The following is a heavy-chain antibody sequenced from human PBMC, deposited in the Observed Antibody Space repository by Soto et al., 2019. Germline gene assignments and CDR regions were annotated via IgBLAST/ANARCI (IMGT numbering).Heavy chain of an antibody. Sequence: GPSVKVSCKASGYTFTSYDINWVRQAPGQGLEWMGWMNPYNGNTGYAQNFQGRVTMTRNTSISTACMELSSLRSEDTAVYYCARGPGDLGYFDYWGQGALVTVSS. J-gene: IGHJ4*02. D-gene: IGHD3-10*01. CDR1: GYTFTSYD. CDR3: ARGPGDLGYFDY. V-gene: IGHV1-8*01. CDR2: MNPYNGNT.